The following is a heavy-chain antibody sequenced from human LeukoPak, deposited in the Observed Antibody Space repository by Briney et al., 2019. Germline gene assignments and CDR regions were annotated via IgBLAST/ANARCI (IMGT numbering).Heavy chain of an antibody. CDR1: GFTFSNYA. V-gene: IGHV3-23*01. CDR2: ISGGSGNI. Sequence: WGPLRLSCSVSGFTFSNYAMHWVRQAPGKGLEWVSLISGGSGNIYYVDSVKGRFTISRDNSKNTLYVQMTSLRAEDTAIYYCAKGSDYYGSVTSKKTDWGQGTLVTVSS. J-gene: IGHJ4*02. D-gene: IGHD3-10*01. CDR3: AKGSDYYGSVTSKKTD.